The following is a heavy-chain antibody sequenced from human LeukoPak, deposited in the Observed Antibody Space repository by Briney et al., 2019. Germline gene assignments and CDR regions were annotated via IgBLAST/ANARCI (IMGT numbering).Heavy chain of an antibody. J-gene: IGHJ6*03. CDR2: LLPVFGTS. CDR1: GYTFTGYY. V-gene: IGHV1-69*13. D-gene: IGHD3-10*01. Sequence: ASVTDSCMATGYTFTGYYMHWVRQAPGQGLEGVGGLLPVFGTSNYAQRFQGRVTITADESTGTTYMELSSLRSEDTAVYYCARDHRGFYYGSGNYYYLDVWGKGTTVTVSS. CDR3: ARDHRGFYYGSGNYYYLDV.